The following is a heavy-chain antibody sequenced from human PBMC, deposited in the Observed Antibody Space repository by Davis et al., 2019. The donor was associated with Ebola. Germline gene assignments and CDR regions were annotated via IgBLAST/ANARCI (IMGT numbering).Heavy chain of an antibody. CDR3: ARGTLSNFWSGHFDY. V-gene: IGHV3-30*04. Sequence: GESLKISCAASGFTFSNYAMHWVRQAPGKGLEWVARVSNDGSKGSYADSVKGRFTVSRDNSKNTLYLQMNSLRADDTAVYYCARGTLSNFWSGHFDYWGQGTVVTVSS. CDR2: VSNDGSKG. CDR1: GFTFSNYA. D-gene: IGHD3-3*01. J-gene: IGHJ4*02.